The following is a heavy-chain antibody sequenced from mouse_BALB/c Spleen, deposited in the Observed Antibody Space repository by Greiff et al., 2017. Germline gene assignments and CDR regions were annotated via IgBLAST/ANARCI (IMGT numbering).Heavy chain of an antibody. CDR3: ARAEDDGYYVDY. D-gene: IGHD2-3*01. CDR1: GFTFSDYY. Sequence: EVKVEESGGGLVKPGGSLKLSCAASGFTFSDYYMYWVRQTPEKRLEWVATISDGGSYTYYPDSVKGRFTISRDNAKNNLYLQMSSLKSEDTAMYYCARAEDDGYYVDYWGQGTTLTVSS. J-gene: IGHJ2*01. CDR2: ISDGGSYT. V-gene: IGHV5-4*02.